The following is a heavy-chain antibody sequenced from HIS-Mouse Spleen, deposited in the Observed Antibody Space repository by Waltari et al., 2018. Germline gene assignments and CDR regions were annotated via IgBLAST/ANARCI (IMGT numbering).Heavy chain of an antibody. D-gene: IGHD1-26*01. J-gene: IGHJ4*02. V-gene: IGHV3-7*01. CDR3: AREGGSYFDY. Sequence: EVQLVESGGGLVQPGGSLRLSCAASGFPFRRYWLSWVRQGQGKGLEWVANIKQDGSEKYYVDSVKGRFTISRDNAKNSLYLQMNSLRAEDTAVYYCAREGGSYFDYWGQGTLVTVSS. CDR1: GFPFRRYW. CDR2: IKQDGSEK.